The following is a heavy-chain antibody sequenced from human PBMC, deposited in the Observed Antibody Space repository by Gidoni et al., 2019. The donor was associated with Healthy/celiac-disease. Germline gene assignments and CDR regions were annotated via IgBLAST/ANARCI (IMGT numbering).Heavy chain of an antibody. J-gene: IGHJ4*02. CDR3: ARATYYDVWSGSDY. CDR2: IIPIFGTA. V-gene: IGHV1-69*01. D-gene: IGHD3-3*01. Sequence: QVQLMQSGAEVKKPGSSVKVSCKASGGTFRSYAPSWVLRAAGHGLEWMGGIIPIFGTANYAQKFQGRVTITADETTSTAYMELSSLRSEDAAVYYCARATYYDVWSGSDYWGQGTLVTVSS. CDR1: GGTFRSYA.